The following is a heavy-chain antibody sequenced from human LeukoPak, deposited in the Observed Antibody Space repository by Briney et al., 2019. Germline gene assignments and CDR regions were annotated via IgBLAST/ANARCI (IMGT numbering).Heavy chain of an antibody. V-gene: IGHV4-31*11. CDR3: ARTNGYCTNGVCPTPFDY. CDR1: GGSFSGYY. Sequence: SETLSLTCAVYGGSFSGYYWSWIRQHPGKGLEWIGYIYYSGSTYYNPSLKSRVTISVDTSKNQFSLKLSSVTAADTAVYYCARTNGYCTNGVCPTPFDYWGQGTLVTVSS. CDR2: IYYSGST. J-gene: IGHJ4*02. D-gene: IGHD2-8*01.